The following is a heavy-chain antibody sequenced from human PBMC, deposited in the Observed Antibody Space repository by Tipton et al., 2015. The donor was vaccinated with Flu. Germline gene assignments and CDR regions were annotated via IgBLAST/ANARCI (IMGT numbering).Heavy chain of an antibody. D-gene: IGHD7-27*01. Sequence: QLVQSGGGVVQPGGSLRLSCAASGFTFSSYEMNWVRQAPGKGLEWLSYISSSGNTISYADSVRGRFTISRDNTKKSLYLQLDSLRAEDTAIYYCATLTGDDYWGQGIMVTVSS. CDR3: ATLTGDDY. CDR2: ISSSGNTI. J-gene: IGHJ4*02. CDR1: GFTFSSYE. V-gene: IGHV3-48*03.